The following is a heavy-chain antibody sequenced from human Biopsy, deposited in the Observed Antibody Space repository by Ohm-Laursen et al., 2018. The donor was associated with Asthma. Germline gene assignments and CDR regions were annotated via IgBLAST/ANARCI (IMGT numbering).Heavy chain of an antibody. Sequence: SQTLSLTGRVSGGYTGSSDHHWAWIRQAPGKGLEWIGFVFWSGSTHYSRSLERRVSISIDTATNEFSMKLWSVTPADTAVYFCARVVSYGDIYFGIDVWGPGNTVVVS. CDR3: ARVVSYGDIYFGIDV. CDR1: GGYTGSSDHH. D-gene: IGHD4-17*01. CDR2: VFWSGST. J-gene: IGHJ6*02. V-gene: IGHV4-30-4*01.